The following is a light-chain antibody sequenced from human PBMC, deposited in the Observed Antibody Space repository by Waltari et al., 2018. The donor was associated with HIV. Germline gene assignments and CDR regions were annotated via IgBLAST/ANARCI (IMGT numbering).Light chain of an antibody. CDR3: CAYAGGLE. CDR2: EDN. J-gene: IGLJ2*01. CDR1: SSDTGNYNL. V-gene: IGLV2-23*01. Sequence: QSALTQPASVSGSPGQSITISCTGTSSDTGNYNLVSWYQLYPGKAPKLIIYEDNKRPSGVSNSFSGSKSADTASLTISGLQAEDEADYYCCAYAGGLEFGGGTKLTVL.